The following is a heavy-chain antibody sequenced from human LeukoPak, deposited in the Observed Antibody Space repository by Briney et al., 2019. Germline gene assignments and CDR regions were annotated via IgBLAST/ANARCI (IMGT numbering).Heavy chain of an antibody. CDR1: GFTFSNYD. V-gene: IGHV3-30*18. J-gene: IGHJ4*02. CDR2: ISYDGSSE. CDR3: AKGPDTSGYYSLDS. D-gene: IGHD3-22*01. Sequence: GGSLRLSCAASGFTFSNYDMHWVRQAPGKGLEWVAIISYDGSSEYYADSVKGRFTISRDNSKNTLYLQMNSLRAEDTAVYYCAKGPDTSGYYSLDSWGQGTLVTVSS.